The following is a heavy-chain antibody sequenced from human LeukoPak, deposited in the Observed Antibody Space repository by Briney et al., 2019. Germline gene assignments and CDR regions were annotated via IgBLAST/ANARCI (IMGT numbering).Heavy chain of an antibody. CDR3: AHLCWSSSSGFDY. V-gene: IGHV3-11*04. Sequence: PGGSLRLSCAASGFTFSDSYMSWIRQAPGKGLEWVSYISSSGSTIYYADSVKGRFTISRDNAKNSLYLQMNSLRAEDTAVYYCAHLCWSSSSGFDYWGQGTLVTVSS. D-gene: IGHD6-13*01. CDR2: ISSSGSTI. CDR1: GFTFSDSY. J-gene: IGHJ4*02.